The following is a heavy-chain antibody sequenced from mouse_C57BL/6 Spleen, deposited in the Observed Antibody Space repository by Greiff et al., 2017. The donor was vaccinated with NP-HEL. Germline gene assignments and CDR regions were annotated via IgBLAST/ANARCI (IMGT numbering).Heavy chain of an antibody. D-gene: IGHD1-1*01. CDR3: ARSDYGSSSFDV. Sequence: QVQLQQPGAELVKPGASVKLSCKASGYTFTSYWMQWVKQRPGQGLEWIGEIDPSDSYTNYNQKFKGKATLTVDTSSSTAYMQLSSLTSEDSAVYYCARSDYGSSSFDVWGTETTVTVSS. CDR2: IDPSDSYT. CDR1: GYTFTSYW. J-gene: IGHJ1*03. V-gene: IGHV1-50*01.